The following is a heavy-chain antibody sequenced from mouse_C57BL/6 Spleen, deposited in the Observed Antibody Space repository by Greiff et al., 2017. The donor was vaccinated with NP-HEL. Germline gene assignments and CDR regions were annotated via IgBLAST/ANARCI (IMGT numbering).Heavy chain of an antibody. V-gene: IGHV1-15*01. CDR2: IDPETGGT. J-gene: IGHJ3*01. CDR3: TVYYDYEAWFAY. CDR1: GYTFTDYE. Sequence: QVQLQQSGAELVRPGAPVTLSCKASGYTFTDYEMHWVKQTPVHGLEWIGAIDPETGGTAYNQKFKGKAILTADKSSSTAYMELRSLTSEDSAVYYCTVYYDYEAWFAYWGQGTLVTVSA. D-gene: IGHD2-4*01.